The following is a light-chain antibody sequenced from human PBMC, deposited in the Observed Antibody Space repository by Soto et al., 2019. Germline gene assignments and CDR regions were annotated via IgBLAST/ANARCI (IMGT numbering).Light chain of an antibody. CDR1: QSVSSSY. CDR3: QQYGSSLRT. J-gene: IGKJ1*01. CDR2: GAS. V-gene: IGKV3-20*01. Sequence: EIVLMQYPGTLSWSPGERATLSCRSSQSVSSSYLARYQQKPGQAPRLLIYGASSRATGIPDRFSGSGSGTDFTLTISILEPEDFAVYYCQQYGSSLRTFGQGTKVEIK.